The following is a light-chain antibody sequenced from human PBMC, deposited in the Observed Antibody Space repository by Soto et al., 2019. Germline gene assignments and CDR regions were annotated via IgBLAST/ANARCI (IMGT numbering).Light chain of an antibody. Sequence: DIQMAQSPSTLSASVGDRVTITCRASQSLRGWLAWYQQRPGKAPKALIYDASTLANGVPSRFNGSGSGTEFTLTSSSLQPDDFATYSRQQYMSYSTFVQGTRLESK. CDR1: QSLRGW. CDR3: QQYMSYST. V-gene: IGKV1-5*01. J-gene: IGKJ5*01. CDR2: DAS.